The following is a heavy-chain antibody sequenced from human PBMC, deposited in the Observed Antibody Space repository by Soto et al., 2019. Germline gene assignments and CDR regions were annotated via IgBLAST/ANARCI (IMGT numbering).Heavy chain of an antibody. D-gene: IGHD4-17*01. CDR2: ISSSGSTI. CDR3: ARGGASVTTPFDY. V-gene: IGHV3-11*01. Sequence: QVQLVEAGGGLVKPGGSLRLSCAASGFAFSDPSMSWIRQATGKGLEWISYISSSGSTIYYADSVKGRFTISRDNAKKALYLQMDSLTADDTAVYYCARGGASVTTPFDYWGQGTQVTVSS. J-gene: IGHJ4*02. CDR1: GFAFSDPS.